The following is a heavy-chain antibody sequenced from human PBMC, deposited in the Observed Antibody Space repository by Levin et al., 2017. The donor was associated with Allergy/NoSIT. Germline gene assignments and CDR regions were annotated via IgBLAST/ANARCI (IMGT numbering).Heavy chain of an antibody. CDR1: EFTFSSYS. J-gene: IGHJ4*02. CDR3: ARSPYCSGGSCYSRIPSPFDY. Sequence: GGSLRLSCAASEFTFSSYSMNWVRQAPGKGLEWVSSISSSGGYIYYADSVKGRFTISRDNAKNSLYLQMNSLRAEDTAVYYCARSPYCSGGSCYSRIPSPFDYWGQGTLVTVSS. CDR2: ISSSGGYI. D-gene: IGHD2-15*01. V-gene: IGHV3-21*01.